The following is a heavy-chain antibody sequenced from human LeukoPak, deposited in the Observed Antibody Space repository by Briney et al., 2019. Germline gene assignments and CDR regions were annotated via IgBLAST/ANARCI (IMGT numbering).Heavy chain of an antibody. CDR3: ARGATQLRSAFDI. D-gene: IGHD4-17*01. Sequence: ASVKVSCKASGYTFTGYYMHWVRQAPGQGLEWRGWINPNSGGTNYAQKFQGRVTMTRDTSISTAYMELSRLRSDDTAVYYCARGATQLRSAFDIWGQGTMVTVSS. V-gene: IGHV1-2*02. CDR2: INPNSGGT. CDR1: GYTFTGYY. J-gene: IGHJ3*02.